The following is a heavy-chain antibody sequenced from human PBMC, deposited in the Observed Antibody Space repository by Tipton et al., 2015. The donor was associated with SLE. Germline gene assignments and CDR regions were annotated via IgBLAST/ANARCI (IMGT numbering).Heavy chain of an antibody. D-gene: IGHD6-13*01. CDR2: IYHSGST. CDR1: GYSISSGYY. Sequence: TLSLTCTVSGYSISSGYYWGWIRQPPGKGLEWIGSIYHSGSTYYNPSLKSRVTISVDTSKNQFSLKLSSVTAADTAVYYCARPKDRAAAGSAFDIWGQGTMVTVSS. CDR3: ARPKDRAAAGSAFDI. J-gene: IGHJ3*02. V-gene: IGHV4-38-2*02.